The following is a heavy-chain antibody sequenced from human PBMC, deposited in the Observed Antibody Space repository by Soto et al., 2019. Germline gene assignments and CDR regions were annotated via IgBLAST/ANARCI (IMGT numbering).Heavy chain of an antibody. CDR1: GGTFSSYA. CDR2: IIPIFGTA. Sequence: GASVKVSCKASGGTFSSYAISWVRQAPGQGLEWMGGIIPIFGTANYAQKFQGRVTITADKSTSTAYMELSSLRSEDTAVYYCARKLGGGSYWNNWFDPWGQGTLVTVSS. V-gene: IGHV1-69*06. D-gene: IGHD1-26*01. J-gene: IGHJ5*02. CDR3: ARKLGGGSYWNNWFDP.